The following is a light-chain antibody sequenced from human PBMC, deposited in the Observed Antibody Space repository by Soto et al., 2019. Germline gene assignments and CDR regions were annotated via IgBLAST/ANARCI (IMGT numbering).Light chain of an antibody. CDR1: QSISGW. V-gene: IGKV1-5*01. J-gene: IGKJ1*01. Sequence: DIQMTQSPSTLSASVGDRVTITCRASQSISGWLAWYQQKPGKAPKLLIYDASSLESGVPSRISGSGSGTDFTLTISSLQPEDFATYYCQQSYSTLWTFGQGTKVDIK. CDR2: DAS. CDR3: QQSYSTLWT.